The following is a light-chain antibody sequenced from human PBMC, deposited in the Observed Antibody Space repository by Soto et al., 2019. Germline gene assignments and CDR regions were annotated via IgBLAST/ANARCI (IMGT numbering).Light chain of an antibody. CDR3: QQYGNSPQT. J-gene: IGKJ1*01. Sequence: EIVLTQSPGNLSLSPGERATLSCRSSQTVSSSFLAWYQQTPGQAPRLLIYAASSRATGIPDRFSGSGSGTDFTLTISTLEPEDFAVYYCQQYGNSPQTFGQGTKVDI. V-gene: IGKV3-20*01. CDR2: AAS. CDR1: QTVSSSF.